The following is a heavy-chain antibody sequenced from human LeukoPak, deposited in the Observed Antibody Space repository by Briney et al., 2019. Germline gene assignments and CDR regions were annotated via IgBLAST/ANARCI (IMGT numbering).Heavy chain of an antibody. V-gene: IGHV3-30*18. Sequence: GGSLRLSCAASGFTFSSFGMHWVRQAPGKGLEWMAVISYDGNNKYYADSLKGRFTISRDNSKNTLDLQMNSLRVEDTAIYYCAKDLGYCTSTSCRGPFDSWGQGTLVTVSS. CDR1: GFTFSSFG. D-gene: IGHD2-2*01. CDR2: ISYDGNNK. CDR3: AKDLGYCTSTSCRGPFDS. J-gene: IGHJ4*02.